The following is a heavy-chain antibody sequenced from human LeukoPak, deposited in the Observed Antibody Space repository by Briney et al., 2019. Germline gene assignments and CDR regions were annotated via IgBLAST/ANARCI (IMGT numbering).Heavy chain of an antibody. CDR3: ARDRSGGNYATFEY. V-gene: IGHV3-23*01. Sequence: GGSLRLSCAASGFTFSNYAISWVRQAPGKGLEWVLAISAGGGSTYYADSVKGRFTFSRDNAKNTLYVQMNSLRAEDTAVYYCARDRSGGNYATFEYWGQGTLVTVSS. J-gene: IGHJ4*02. D-gene: IGHD1-26*01. CDR2: ISAGGGST. CDR1: GFTFSNYA.